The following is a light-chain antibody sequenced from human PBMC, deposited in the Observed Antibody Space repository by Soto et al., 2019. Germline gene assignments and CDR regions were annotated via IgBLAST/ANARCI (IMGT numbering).Light chain of an antibody. CDR1: SSDVGSYNL. V-gene: IGLV2-23*01. CDR2: EGS. CDR3: CSYAGSSTYV. J-gene: IGLJ1*01. Sequence: QSALTRPASVSGSPGQSITISCTGTSSDVGSYNLVSWYQQHPGKAPKLMIYEGSKRPSGVSNRFSCSKSGNTVSLTISGLQADDKADYFSCSYAGSSTYVFGTGTKLTVL.